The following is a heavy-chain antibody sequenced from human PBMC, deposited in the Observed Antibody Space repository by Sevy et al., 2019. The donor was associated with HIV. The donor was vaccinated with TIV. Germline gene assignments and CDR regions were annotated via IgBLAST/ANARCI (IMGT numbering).Heavy chain of an antibody. Sequence: SETLSLTCSVSGGSMTNYCWTWIRQPPGKGLEWIGYIYYSGNTNYNPSLKSRVTISVDTTKNQFSLNLNSVTAADTAIYYCVRGQFYYDSSGHYYWGRGTLVTVSS. CDR1: GGSMTNYC. J-gene: IGHJ4*02. CDR2: IYYSGNT. CDR3: VRGQFYYDSSGHYY. D-gene: IGHD3-22*01. V-gene: IGHV4-59*01.